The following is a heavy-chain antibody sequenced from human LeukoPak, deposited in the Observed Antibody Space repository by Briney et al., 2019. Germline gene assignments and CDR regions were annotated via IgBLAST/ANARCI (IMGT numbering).Heavy chain of an antibody. CDR3: AKDLGVVVVAATPWDFDY. Sequence: GGSLRLSCAASGFTFSSYGMHWVRQAPGKGLEWVAFIRYDGSNKYYADSVKGRFTISRDNSKDTLYLQMNSLRAEDTAVYYCAKDLGVVVVAATPWDFDYWGQGTLVTVSS. CDR2: IRYDGSNK. D-gene: IGHD2-15*01. V-gene: IGHV3-30*02. J-gene: IGHJ4*02. CDR1: GFTFSSYG.